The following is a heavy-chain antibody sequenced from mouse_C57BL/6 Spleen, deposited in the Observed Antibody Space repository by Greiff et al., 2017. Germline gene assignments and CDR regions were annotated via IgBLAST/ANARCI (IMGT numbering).Heavy chain of an antibody. CDR3: TRRSDYYCDY. CDR2: IDPETGGT. J-gene: IGHJ2*01. CDR1: GYTFTDYE. Sequence: VQLQQSGAELVRPGASVTLSCKASGYTFTDYEMHWVKQTPVHGLEWIGAIDPETGGTAYNQKFKGKAILTADKSSSTAYMELRSLTSEDSAVYYCTRRSDYYCDYWGQGTTLTVSS. D-gene: IGHD2-13*01. V-gene: IGHV1-15*01.